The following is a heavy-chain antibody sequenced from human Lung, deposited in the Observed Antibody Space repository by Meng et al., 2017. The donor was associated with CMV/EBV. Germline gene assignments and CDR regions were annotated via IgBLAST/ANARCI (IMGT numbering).Heavy chain of an antibody. CDR2: IYSGGST. Sequence: GGSLRLXCAASGFTVSSNYMSWVRQAPGKGLEWVSVIYSGGSTYYADSVKGRFTISRDNSKNTLYLQMNSLRAEDTAVYYCARAPYDFWSSYYYGMDVWGXGTTVTVSS. J-gene: IGHJ6*02. CDR1: GFTVSSNY. V-gene: IGHV3-53*01. D-gene: IGHD3-3*01. CDR3: ARAPYDFWSSYYYGMDV.